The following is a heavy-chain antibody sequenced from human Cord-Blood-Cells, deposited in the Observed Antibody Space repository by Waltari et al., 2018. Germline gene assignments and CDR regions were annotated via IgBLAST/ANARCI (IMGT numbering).Heavy chain of an antibody. CDR1: GATYSRAA. V-gene: IGHV1-69*01. J-gene: IGHJ4*02. D-gene: IGHD3-9*01. CDR2: IIPIFGTA. CDR3: ARDSDWLLTY. Sequence: QVQLVQSGAEVKEPRSSVKVSCKASGATYSRAASRWLRQAPGQGLEWMGGIIPIFGTANYAQKFQVRVTITADESTSTAYRELSSLRSEDTAVYYCARDSDWLLTYWGQGTLVTVSS.